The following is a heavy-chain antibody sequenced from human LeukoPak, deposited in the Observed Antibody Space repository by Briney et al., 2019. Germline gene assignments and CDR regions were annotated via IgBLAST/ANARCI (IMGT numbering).Heavy chain of an antibody. Sequence: GGSLRLSCAASGFTFSSYAMHWVRQAPGKGLEWVAVISYDGSNKYYADSVKGRFTISRDNSKNTLYLQMNSLRAEDTAVYYCARGGRSFDYYDYWGQGTLVTVSS. CDR1: GFTFSSYA. J-gene: IGHJ4*02. D-gene: IGHD3-10*01. CDR3: ARGGRSFDYYDY. V-gene: IGHV3-30-3*01. CDR2: ISYDGSNK.